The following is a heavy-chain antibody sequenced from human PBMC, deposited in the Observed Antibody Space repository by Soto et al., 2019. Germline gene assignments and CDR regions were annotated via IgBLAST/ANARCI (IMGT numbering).Heavy chain of an antibody. CDR3: ARHNHGFDY. CDR1: GYKFSTNW. CDR2: IFCGDSNT. Sequence: GESMKISSNDAGYKFSTNWIAWVRHMLGKGLEWVGVIFCGDSNTRYSPSFQGQVALSVDKSINTVYLQWSSLKASDTAMYYCARHNHGFDYWGQGTLVTVSS. V-gene: IGHV5-51*01. J-gene: IGHJ4*02.